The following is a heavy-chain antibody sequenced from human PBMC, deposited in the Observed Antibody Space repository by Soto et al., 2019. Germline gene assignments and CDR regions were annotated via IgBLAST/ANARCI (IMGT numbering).Heavy chain of an antibody. J-gene: IGHJ5*02. D-gene: IGHD2-8*01. CDR3: ARRRGRCSDGVCYSWWFDP. CDR2: VFLGDSDA. CDR1: GGTFSDQW. V-gene: IGHV5-51*01. Sequence: ESLKISCKGAGGTFSDQWIGWVRHTPDKGLEWIGFVFLGDSDARYSPAFQGQVAMSADRSGTYLQWSSLKASDTGIYYCARRRGRCSDGVCYSWWFDPWGQGTRVTVSS.